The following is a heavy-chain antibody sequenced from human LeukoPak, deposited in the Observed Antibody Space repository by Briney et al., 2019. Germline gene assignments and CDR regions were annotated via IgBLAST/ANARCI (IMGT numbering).Heavy chain of an antibody. J-gene: IGHJ4*02. CDR3: TRTNPYHGDYD. CDR2: IDWDDDK. V-gene: IGHV2-70*11. D-gene: IGHD4-17*01. CDR1: GFSLSTSGMC. Sequence: SGPTLVNPTQTLTLTCTFSGFSLSTSGMCVGWIRQPPGKALEWLARIDWDDDKHYSTSLKTRLTISKNTSKKQVVLTMTNMDPVDTATYYCTRTNPYHGDYDWGQGTLVTVSS.